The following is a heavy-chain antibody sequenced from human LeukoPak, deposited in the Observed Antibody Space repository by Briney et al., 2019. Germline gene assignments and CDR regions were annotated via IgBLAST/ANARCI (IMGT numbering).Heavy chain of an antibody. CDR3: AKAKGLPTVVTPWDY. D-gene: IGHD4-23*01. Sequence: PGGSLRLSCAASGFTFSSYAMSWVRQAPGKGLEWVSAISGSGGSTYYADSVKGRFTISRDNSKNTLYLQINSLRAEDTAVYYCAKAKGLPTVVTPWDYWGQGTLVTVSS. CDR2: ISGSGGST. J-gene: IGHJ4*02. V-gene: IGHV3-23*01. CDR1: GFTFSSYA.